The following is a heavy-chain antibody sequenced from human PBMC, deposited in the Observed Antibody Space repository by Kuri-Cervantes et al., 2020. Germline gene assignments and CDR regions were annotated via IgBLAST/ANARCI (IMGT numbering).Heavy chain of an antibody. V-gene: IGHV1-69*13. Sequence: SVKVSCKASGGTFSSYTISWVRQALGQGLEWMGGIIPIFGTANYAQKFQGRVTITADESTSTAYMELSSLRSEDTAVYYCARGGYCSSTSCPPPDYYYYYMDVWGKGTTVTVSS. CDR1: GGTFSSYT. D-gene: IGHD2-2*03. J-gene: IGHJ6*03. CDR2: IIPIFGTA. CDR3: ARGGYCSSTSCPPPDYYYYYMDV.